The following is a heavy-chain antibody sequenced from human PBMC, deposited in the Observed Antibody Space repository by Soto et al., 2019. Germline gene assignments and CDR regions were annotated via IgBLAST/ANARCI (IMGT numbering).Heavy chain of an antibody. CDR2: IYSGGST. CDR1: GFTVSGNY. V-gene: IGHV3-66*01. CDR3: ARMGDSSGYSGWFDP. J-gene: IGHJ5*02. Sequence: PGGSLRLSCAAAGFTVSGNYMSWVRQAPGKGLEWVSVIYSGGSTYYADSVKGRFTISRDNSKNTLYLQMNSLRAEDTAVYYCARMGDSSGYSGWFDPWGQGTLVTVSS. D-gene: IGHD3-22*01.